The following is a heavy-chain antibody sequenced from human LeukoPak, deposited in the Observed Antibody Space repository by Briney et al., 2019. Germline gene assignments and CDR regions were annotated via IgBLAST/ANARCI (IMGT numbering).Heavy chain of an antibody. CDR1: GFTVNNNY. D-gene: IGHD3-16*01. Sequence: PGGSLRLSCAASGFTVNNNYMSWVRQAPGKGLEWVPVLYSGGSTYYADSVKGRFTISRDNSKNTLYLQMNSLRAEDTAVYYCTYFTFGGVNLLDYWGQGTLVTVSS. CDR2: LYSGGST. J-gene: IGHJ4*02. V-gene: IGHV3-53*01. CDR3: TYFTFGGVNLLDY.